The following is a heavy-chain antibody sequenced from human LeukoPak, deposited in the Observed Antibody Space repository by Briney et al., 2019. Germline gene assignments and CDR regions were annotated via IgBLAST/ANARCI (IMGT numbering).Heavy chain of an antibody. J-gene: IGHJ6*02. D-gene: IGHD6-13*01. CDR2: MYYSGST. Sequence: PSQTLSLTCTVSGASITTDDYYWNWIRQTPGEGLEWVGYMYYSGSTYYSPSLKSRVTISRDTSKNQISLELRSVTAADTAVYYCARDKWVRAGDSWLNYGMDVWGQGTTVTISS. CDR3: ARDKWVRAGDSWLNYGMDV. V-gene: IGHV4-30-4*01. CDR1: GASITTDDYY.